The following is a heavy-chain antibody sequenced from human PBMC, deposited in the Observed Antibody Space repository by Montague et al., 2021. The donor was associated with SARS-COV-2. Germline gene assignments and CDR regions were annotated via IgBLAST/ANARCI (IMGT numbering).Heavy chain of an antibody. Sequence: YSGSTNYNPSLKSRVTISVDTSKNQFSLKVRSVTAADTAVYYCARGDYYDSTGYYDYWGQGTLGTGAS. V-gene: IGHV4-59*09. D-gene: IGHD3-22*01. J-gene: IGHJ4*01. CDR3: ARGDYYDSTGYYDY. CDR2: YSGST.